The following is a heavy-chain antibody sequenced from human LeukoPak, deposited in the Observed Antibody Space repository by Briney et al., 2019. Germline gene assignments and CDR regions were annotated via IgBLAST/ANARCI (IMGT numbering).Heavy chain of an antibody. CDR2: IASDGSHT. CDR3: ARERQDTVIHSGAFDI. D-gene: IGHD2-21*02. J-gene: IGHJ3*02. V-gene: IGHV3-30-3*01. Sequence: GGSLRLSCAASGFTFSNYFMHWVRQAPGKGLEWGADIASDGSHTFYVESVKGRFTISRDNSKNTLYLQMNSLGPEDTAVYFCARERQDTVIHSGAFDIWGQGTMVTVSS. CDR1: GFTFSNYF.